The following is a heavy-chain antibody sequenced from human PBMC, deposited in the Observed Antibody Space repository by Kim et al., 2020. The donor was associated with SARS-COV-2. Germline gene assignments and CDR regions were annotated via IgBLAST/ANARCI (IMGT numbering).Heavy chain of an antibody. CDR1: GGSFSGYY. Sequence: SETLSLTCAVYGGSFSGYYWSWIRQPPGKGLEWIGEINHSGSTNYNPSLKSRVTISVDTSKNQFSLKLSSVTAADTAVYYCARGGPRRDGWRGYDYWGQGTLVTVSS. V-gene: IGHV4-34*01. CDR2: INHSGST. CDR3: ARGGPRRDGWRGYDY. J-gene: IGHJ4*02. D-gene: IGHD6-19*01.